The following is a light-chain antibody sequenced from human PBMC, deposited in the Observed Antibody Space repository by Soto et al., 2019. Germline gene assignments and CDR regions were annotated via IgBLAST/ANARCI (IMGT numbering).Light chain of an antibody. Sequence: DIHLTQSPYSLSASVGDRVTITCQASPNITNYLNWFQQKTGKAPKLLISDSSILETGVPSRFSGSGSGTDFTFTINSLQPEDIATYYCQQYDNVPFTFGPGTKVDIK. CDR2: DSS. J-gene: IGKJ3*01. CDR3: QQYDNVPFT. V-gene: IGKV1-33*01. CDR1: PNITNY.